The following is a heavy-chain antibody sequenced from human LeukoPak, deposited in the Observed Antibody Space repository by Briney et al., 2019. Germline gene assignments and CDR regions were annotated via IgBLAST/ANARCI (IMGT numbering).Heavy chain of an antibody. Sequence: SETLSLTCTVSGGSISSFYWSWIRQPAGKGLEWIGRIYTSGSTNYNPSPRSRVTMSVDTSKNQFSLKLSSVTAADTAVHYCARQYCSSTSCSYYFDYWGQGTLVTVSS. V-gene: IGHV4-4*07. J-gene: IGHJ4*02. CDR1: GGSISSFY. D-gene: IGHD2-2*01. CDR3: ARQYCSSTSCSYYFDY. CDR2: IYTSGST.